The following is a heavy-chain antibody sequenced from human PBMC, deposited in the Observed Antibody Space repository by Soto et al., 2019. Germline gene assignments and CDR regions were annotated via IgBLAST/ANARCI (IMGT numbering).Heavy chain of an antibody. V-gene: IGHV3-21*01. CDR3: TRDQGGSYDSWFDP. Sequence: EVQVVESGGGLVKPGGSLRLSCNFTFSMYSMNWVRQAPGKGLEWVASISGGSAFIKYADSVKGRFSISRDNAKNSVSLQMNSLRAEDTAMYYCTRDQGGSYDSWFDPWGRGTLVTVSS. J-gene: IGHJ5*02. CDR1: FTFSMYS. CDR2: ISGGSAFI. D-gene: IGHD1-26*01.